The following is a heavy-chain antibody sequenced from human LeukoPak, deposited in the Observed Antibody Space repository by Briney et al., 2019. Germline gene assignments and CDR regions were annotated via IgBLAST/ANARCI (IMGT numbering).Heavy chain of an antibody. D-gene: IGHD3-22*01. Sequence: HPGGSLRLSCAASGFIVRNYYLSWVRQAPGKGLEWVSAISGSGGSTYYADSVKGRFTISRDNSKNTLYLQMNSLRAEDTAVYYCAKDSYYDSSGYYEGLDYWGQGTLVTVSS. V-gene: IGHV3-23*01. CDR2: ISGSGGST. CDR3: AKDSYYDSSGYYEGLDY. CDR1: GFIVRNYY. J-gene: IGHJ4*02.